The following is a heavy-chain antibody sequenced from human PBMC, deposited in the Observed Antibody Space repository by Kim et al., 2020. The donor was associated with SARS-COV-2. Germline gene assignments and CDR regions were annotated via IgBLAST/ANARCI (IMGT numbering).Heavy chain of an antibody. CDR3: VKGGGYDDHYFDY. CDR2: MSYDGSKT. V-gene: IGHV3-30*18. D-gene: IGHD5-12*01. CDR1: GFTFSSYG. J-gene: IGHJ4*02. Sequence: GGSLRLSCAASGFTFSSYGMHWVRQAPGKGLEWVAVMSYDGSKTYYTDSVRGRFTISRDNSKNTLYLQMNSLRAEDTAVYYCVKGGGYDDHYFDYWGQGTLVTVSS.